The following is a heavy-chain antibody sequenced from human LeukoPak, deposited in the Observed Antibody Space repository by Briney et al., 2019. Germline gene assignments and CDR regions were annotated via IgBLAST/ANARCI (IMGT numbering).Heavy chain of an antibody. CDR1: GFTFSDYY. V-gene: IGHV3-11*04. CDR2: ISSSGSTI. D-gene: IGHD1-1*01. CDR3: ATNWNFGYYYYYYMDV. Sequence: GGSLRLSCAASGFTFSDYYMSWIRQAPGKGLEWVSYISSSGSTIYYADSVKGRFTISRDNAKNSLYLQMNSLRAEDTAVYYCATNWNFGYYYYYYMDVWGKGTTVTVSS. J-gene: IGHJ6*03.